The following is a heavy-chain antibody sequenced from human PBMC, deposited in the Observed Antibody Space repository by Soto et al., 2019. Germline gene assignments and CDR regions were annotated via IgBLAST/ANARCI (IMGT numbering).Heavy chain of an antibody. CDR2: IYYSGST. D-gene: IGHD2-2*01. Sequence: SETLSLTCTVSGGSISSSSYYWGWIRQPPGKGLEWIGSIYYSGSTYYNPSLKSRVTISVDTSKNQFSLKLSSVTAADTAVYYCASLGVVVPAAQHDYYYYYGMDVWGQGTTVTVSS. CDR1: GGSISSSSYY. CDR3: ASLGVVVPAAQHDYYYYYGMDV. V-gene: IGHV4-39*01. J-gene: IGHJ6*02.